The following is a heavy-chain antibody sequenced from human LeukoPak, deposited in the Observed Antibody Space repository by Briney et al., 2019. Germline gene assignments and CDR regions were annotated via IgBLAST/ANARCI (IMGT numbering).Heavy chain of an antibody. V-gene: IGHV1-2*02. D-gene: IGHD6-19*01. CDR2: INPNSGGT. Sequence: ASVKVSCKASGYTFTGYYMHWVRQAPGQGLEWMGWINPNSGGTNYAQKFQGRVTMTRDTSISTACMELSRLRSDDTAVYYCARGVPVAGTIGFDYWGQGTLVTVSS. CDR1: GYTFTGYY. J-gene: IGHJ4*02. CDR3: ARGVPVAGTIGFDY.